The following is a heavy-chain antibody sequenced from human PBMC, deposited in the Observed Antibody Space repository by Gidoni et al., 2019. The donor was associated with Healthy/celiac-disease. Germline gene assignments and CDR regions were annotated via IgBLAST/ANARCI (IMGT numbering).Heavy chain of an antibody. J-gene: IGHJ4*02. D-gene: IGHD3-10*01. V-gene: IGHV4-39*01. CDR2: IYYSGST. CDR3: ASHREGFVEQPLGY. Sequence: QLQLQESGPGLVKPSETLSLTCTVSGGSISSSSYYWGWIRQPPGKGLEWIGSIYYSGSTYYNPSLKSRVTISVDTSKNQFSLKLSSVTAADTAVYYCASHREGFVEQPLGYWGQGTLVTVSS. CDR1: GGSISSSSYY.